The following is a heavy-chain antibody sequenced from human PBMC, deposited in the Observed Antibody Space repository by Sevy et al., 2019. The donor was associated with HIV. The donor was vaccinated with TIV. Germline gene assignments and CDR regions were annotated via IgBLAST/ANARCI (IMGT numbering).Heavy chain of an antibody. CDR2: IIPIFGTA. D-gene: IGHD2-15*01. J-gene: IGHJ4*02. V-gene: IGHV1-69*06. CDR3: ARDHGASYCSGGSCYAAPGY. CDR1: GGTFSSYA. Sequence: ASVKVSCKASGGTFSSYAISWVRQAPGQGLEWMGGIIPIFGTANYAQKFQGRVTITADKSTSTAYMELSSLRSEDMAVYYCARDHGASYCSGGSCYAAPGYWGQGTLVTVSS.